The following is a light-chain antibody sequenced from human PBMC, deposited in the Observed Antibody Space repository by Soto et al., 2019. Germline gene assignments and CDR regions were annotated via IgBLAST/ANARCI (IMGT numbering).Light chain of an antibody. V-gene: IGKV1-5*03. CDR3: QSYNGYWT. CDR1: QSISSS. Sequence: DFQMTQSPSTLSASVGDRVTITCRASQSISSSLAWYQQKPGKAPKVLIYKASSLEGGVPSRFSGSGSGTEFTLTISSLQPDYFASYYCQSYNGYWTVGQGTKVDIK. J-gene: IGKJ1*01. CDR2: KAS.